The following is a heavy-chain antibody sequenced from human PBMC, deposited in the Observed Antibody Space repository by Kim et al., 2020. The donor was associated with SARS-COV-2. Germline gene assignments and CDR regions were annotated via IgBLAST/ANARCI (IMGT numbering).Heavy chain of an antibody. J-gene: IGHJ4*02. CDR3: ARDYSGSYAY. V-gene: IGHV3-7*03. CDR2: EK. Sequence: EKYYVDSGKARFTHSGDNAKNSLYLQLNRLRAEDTAVYFCARDYSGSYAYWGQGTLVTVSS. D-gene: IGHD6-19*01.